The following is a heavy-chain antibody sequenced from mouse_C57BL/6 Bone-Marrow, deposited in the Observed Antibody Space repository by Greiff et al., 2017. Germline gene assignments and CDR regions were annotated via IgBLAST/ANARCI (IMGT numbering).Heavy chain of an antibody. J-gene: IGHJ3*01. CDR1: GYTFTSYW. D-gene: IGHD1-1*01. Sequence: VQLQQPGAELVKPGASVKLSCKASGYTFTSYWMQWVKQRPGQGLEWIGEIDPSDSYHNTNQKFKGKATLTVETASSTAYMQLSSLTSEDSAVYYCARSTTVVAEAYWGQGTLVTVSA. V-gene: IGHV1-50*01. CDR2: IDPSDSYH. CDR3: ARSTTVVAEAY.